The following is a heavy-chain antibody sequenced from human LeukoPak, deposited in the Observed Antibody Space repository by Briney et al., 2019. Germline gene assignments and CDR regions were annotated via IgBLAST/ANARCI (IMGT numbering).Heavy chain of an antibody. Sequence: ASVKVSCKASGYTFISYDFSWVRQAPGQGLEWMGWISAYNNNTNYAQKLQGRVTMTTDTSTSTAYMELRSLRSDDTAVYYCARVGYDFWSGSLFDAFDIWGQGTMVTVSS. CDR3: ARVGYDFWSGSLFDAFDI. J-gene: IGHJ3*02. CDR2: ISAYNNNT. CDR1: GYTFISYD. V-gene: IGHV1-18*01. D-gene: IGHD3-3*01.